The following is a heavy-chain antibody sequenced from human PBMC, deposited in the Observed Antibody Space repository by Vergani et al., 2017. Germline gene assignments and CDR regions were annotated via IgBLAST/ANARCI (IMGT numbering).Heavy chain of an antibody. J-gene: IGHJ5*02. CDR2: IYYSGST. V-gene: IGHV4-39*01. D-gene: IGHD6-19*01. CDR3: ARHSTVEWLVKLGWIDP. Sequence: QLQLQESGPGLVKPSATLSLTCSVSGASIRSSNYYWGWIRQPPGKLLEWIASIYYSGSTYYNPSLKSRVTISVDKSKNQFSLKLSSVTAADTAVYFCARHSTVEWLVKLGWIDPWGQGILVTVSS. CDR1: GASIRSSNYY.